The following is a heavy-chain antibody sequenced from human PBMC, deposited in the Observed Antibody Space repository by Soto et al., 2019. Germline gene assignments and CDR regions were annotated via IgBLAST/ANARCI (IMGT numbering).Heavy chain of an antibody. CDR1: GYSFTSYW. CDR3: ALVGGKDIVVVPAAIRLGDYYGMDI. D-gene: IGHD2-2*02. V-gene: IGHV5-51*01. J-gene: IGHJ6*02. Sequence: LGESLKISCKGSGYSFTSYWIGWVRQMPGKGLEWMGIIYPGDSDTRYSPSFQGQVTISADKSISTAYLQWSSLKASDTAMYYCALVGGKDIVVVPAAIRLGDYYGMDIWGQGTTVTVSS. CDR2: IYPGDSDT.